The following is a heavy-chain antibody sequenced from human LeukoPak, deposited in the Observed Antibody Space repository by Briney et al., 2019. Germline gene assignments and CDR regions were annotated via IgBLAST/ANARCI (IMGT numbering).Heavy chain of an antibody. J-gene: IGHJ3*02. CDR1: GFTFSDYY. CDR2: ISSSGSTI. V-gene: IGHV3-11*01. CDR3: AKDLSASHDAFDI. D-gene: IGHD2-2*01. Sequence: GGSLRLSCAASGFTFSDYYMSWIRQAPGKGLEWVSYISSSGSTIYYADSVKGRFTISRDNAKNSLYLQMNSLRAEDTALYYCAKDLSASHDAFDIWGQGTMVTVSS.